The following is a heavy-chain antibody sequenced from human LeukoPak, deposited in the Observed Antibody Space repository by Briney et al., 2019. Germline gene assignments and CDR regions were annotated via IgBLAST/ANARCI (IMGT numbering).Heavy chain of an antibody. J-gene: IGHJ6*02. D-gene: IGHD1-14*01. V-gene: IGHV3-74*01. Sequence: HPGGSLRLSRAASGFTFSSYWMHWVRHAPGKGLVWVSRINSDGSSTSYADSVKGRFTISRDNAKNTLYLQMNSLRAEDTAVYYCATGQGHGMDVWGQGTTVTVSS. CDR1: GFTFSSYW. CDR2: INSDGSST. CDR3: ATGQGHGMDV.